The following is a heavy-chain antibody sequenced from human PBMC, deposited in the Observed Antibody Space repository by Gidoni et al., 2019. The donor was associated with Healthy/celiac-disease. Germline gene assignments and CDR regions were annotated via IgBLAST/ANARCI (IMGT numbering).Heavy chain of an antibody. CDR2: IYSGGST. CDR3: ARGRTAMAQGSDWFDP. Sequence: VQLVESGGGLVQPRGSLRLSCAPSGFPVSRNYMSWVRQAPGKGLAWVSVIYSGGSTYYADAVKGRFTISRHNSKNTLYLQMNSLRAEDTAVYYCARGRTAMAQGSDWFDPWGQGTLVTVSS. J-gene: IGHJ5*02. CDR1: GFPVSRNY. V-gene: IGHV3-53*04. D-gene: IGHD5-18*01.